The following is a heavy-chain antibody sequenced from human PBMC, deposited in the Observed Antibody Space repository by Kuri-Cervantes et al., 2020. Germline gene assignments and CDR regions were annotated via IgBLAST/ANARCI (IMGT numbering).Heavy chain of an antibody. Sequence: GESLKIPCAASGLTFSSYGVHWVRQATGKGLELVAVIWYDGSNKYYADTVKGRFTISRDNSKNTLYMQMNSLRSEDTAVYYCAKEDYDFWGGYRCYGMDVWGQGTTVTVSS. J-gene: IGHJ6*02. D-gene: IGHD3-3*01. V-gene: IGHV3-33*06. CDR3: AKEDYDFWGGYRCYGMDV. CDR1: GLTFSSYG. CDR2: IWYDGSNK.